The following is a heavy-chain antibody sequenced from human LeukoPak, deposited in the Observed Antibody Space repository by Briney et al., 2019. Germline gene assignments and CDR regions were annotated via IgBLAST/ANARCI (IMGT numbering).Heavy chain of an antibody. V-gene: IGHV4-59*08. CDR3: ARSRKDSTTATGWFGP. CDR1: GGSITSYY. J-gene: IGHJ5*02. CDR2: IYDGGNT. D-gene: IGHD4-17*01. Sequence: SETLSLTCTVSGGSITSYYWSWIRQSPGRGLEWIGYIYDGGNTVYNPSLESRVTISVDMSKNQFSLRLTSVTAADTAFYYCARSRKDSTTATGWFGPWGRGTLVT.